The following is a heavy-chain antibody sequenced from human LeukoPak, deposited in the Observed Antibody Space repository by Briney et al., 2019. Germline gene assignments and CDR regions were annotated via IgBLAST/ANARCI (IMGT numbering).Heavy chain of an antibody. CDR3: ARIAAASFDP. CDR2: IKQDGSEK. J-gene: IGHJ5*02. CDR1: GFTFSNAW. Sequence: GGSLRLSYSASGFTFSNAWMSWVRQAARKGLEWVANIKQDGSEKYYVASVKGRVTISRDNAKNSLYLQMNSLRAEDTAVYYCARIAAASFDPWGQGTLVTVSS. V-gene: IGHV3-7*03. D-gene: IGHD6-13*01.